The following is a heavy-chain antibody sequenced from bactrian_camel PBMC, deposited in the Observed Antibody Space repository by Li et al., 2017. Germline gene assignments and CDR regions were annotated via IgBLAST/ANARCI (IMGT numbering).Heavy chain of an antibody. CDR3: VRDLPYGGRWYEGA. Sequence: QVQLVESGGGSVQAGGSLRLSCAASGFTFDDHDMGWFRQAHGDGCELVSTISSERSTYYADSVKGRFTISRDNAKNTLYLQMNSLKPEDTGVYYCVRDLPYGGRWYEGAWGQGTQVTVS. D-gene: IGHD6*01. J-gene: IGHJ6*01. CDR1: GFTFDDHD. CDR2: TISSERST. V-gene: IGHV3S63*01.